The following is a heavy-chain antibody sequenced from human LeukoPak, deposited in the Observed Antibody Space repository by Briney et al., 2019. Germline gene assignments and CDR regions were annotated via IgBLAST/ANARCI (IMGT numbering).Heavy chain of an antibody. CDR1: GFTFSDYY. J-gene: IGHJ4*02. CDR3: ARGHIAAAGLFDY. CDR2: NSSSSSYT. D-gene: IGHD6-13*01. V-gene: IGHV3-11*06. Sequence: AGGSLRLSCAASGFTFSDYYMSWIRQAPGKGLEWVSYNSSSSSYTNYADSVKGRFTISRDNAKNSLYLQMNSLRAEDTAVYYCARGHIAAAGLFDYWGQGTLVTVSS.